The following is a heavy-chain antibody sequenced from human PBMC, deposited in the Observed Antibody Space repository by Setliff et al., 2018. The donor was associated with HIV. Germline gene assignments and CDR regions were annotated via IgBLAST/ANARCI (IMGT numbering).Heavy chain of an antibody. CDR3: ARRGFVSAWYDKPIYFYYYMDV. CDR2: ISAGGYSA. J-gene: IGHJ6*03. V-gene: IGHV3-23*01. D-gene: IGHD6-19*01. Sequence: VGSLRLSCAASGYTFSNYAMTWVRQAPGKGLEWVSGISAGGYSAYYADSVKGRFTVSRDNAKNTLYLQMNNLRAEDTAVYYCARRGFVSAWYDKPIYFYYYMDVWGKGTTVTVSS. CDR1: GYTFSNYA.